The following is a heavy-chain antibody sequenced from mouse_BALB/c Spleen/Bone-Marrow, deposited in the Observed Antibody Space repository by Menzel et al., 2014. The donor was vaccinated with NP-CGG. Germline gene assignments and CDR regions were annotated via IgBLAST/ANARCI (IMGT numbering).Heavy chain of an antibody. V-gene: IGHV2-6-7*01. Sequence: VMLVESGPGLVAPSQSLSITCTVSGFSLTDYGINWVRQPPGKGLEWLGMIWGDGTTDYSSALRSRLSINKDNSRSQVFLKMKSLQTDDTARYYCAREKYGNYYAMGYWGQGTSVTVSS. CDR2: IWGDGTT. CDR3: AREKYGNYYAMGY. CDR1: GFSLTDYG. J-gene: IGHJ4*01. D-gene: IGHD2-10*02.